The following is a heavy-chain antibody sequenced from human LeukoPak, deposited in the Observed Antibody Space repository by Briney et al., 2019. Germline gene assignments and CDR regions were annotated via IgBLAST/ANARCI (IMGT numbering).Heavy chain of an antibody. CDR3: AKVAMSATVS. V-gene: IGHV3-23*01. CDR1: GFTFSSYA. D-gene: IGHD4-17*01. Sequence: GGSLGLSCAASGFTFSSYAMSWVRQAPGKGLEWVSTSGSGGSTYYADSVKGRFTISRDNSKNTLYLQMSSLRAEDTAVYYCAKVAMSATVSWGQGTLVTVSS. CDR2: SGSGGST. J-gene: IGHJ5*02.